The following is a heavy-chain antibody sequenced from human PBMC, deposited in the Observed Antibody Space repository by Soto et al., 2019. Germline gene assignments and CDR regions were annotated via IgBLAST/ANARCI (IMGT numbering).Heavy chain of an antibody. CDR3: ARDSSTTVTPLNWFDP. D-gene: IGHD4-17*01. V-gene: IGHV1-69*13. Sequence: SVKVSCKASGGTFSSYAISWVRQAPGQGLEWMGGIIPIFGTANYAQKFQVRVTITADESTSTAYMELSSLRSEDTAVYYCARDSSTTVTPLNWFDPWGQGTLVTVSS. CDR1: GGTFSSYA. J-gene: IGHJ5*02. CDR2: IIPIFGTA.